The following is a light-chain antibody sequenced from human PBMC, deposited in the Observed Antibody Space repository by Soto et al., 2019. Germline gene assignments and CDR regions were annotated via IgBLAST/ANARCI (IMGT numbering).Light chain of an antibody. CDR2: DVT. CDR3: SLHAGSSMI. V-gene: IGLV2-8*01. J-gene: IGLJ2*01. CDR1: SSDVGGYDY. Sequence: QSALTQPPSASGPPGQSVTISCTGTSSDVGGYDYVSWFQQHPGKAPTLIIYDVTKRPSGVPDRFSGSKSGNTASLTVSGLQAEDEADYYCSLHAGSSMIFGGGTKVTVL.